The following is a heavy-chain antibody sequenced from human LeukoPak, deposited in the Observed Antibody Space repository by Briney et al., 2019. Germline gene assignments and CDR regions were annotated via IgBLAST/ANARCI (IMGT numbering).Heavy chain of an antibody. V-gene: IGHV3-53*01. Sequence: GGSLRLSCAASGFTVSSDYMSWVRQAPGKGLEWVSIIYSDGSTYYADSVKGRFTISRDNSKNTLYLQMNSLRAEDTAVYYCAGSIRRFYYYYGMDVWGQGTTVTVSS. D-gene: IGHD3-3*01. CDR2: IYSDGST. CDR3: AGSIRRFYYYYGMDV. J-gene: IGHJ6*02. CDR1: GFTVSSDY.